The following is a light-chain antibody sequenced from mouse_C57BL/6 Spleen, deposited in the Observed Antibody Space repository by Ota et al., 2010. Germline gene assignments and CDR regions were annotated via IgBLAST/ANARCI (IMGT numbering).Light chain of an antibody. CDR1: QSLLYSSNQKNY. V-gene: IGKV8-30*01. CDR3: QNDYSYPFT. Sequence: DIVMSQSPSSLAVSVGEKVTMSCKSSQSLLYSSNQKNYLAWYQQKPGQSPKLLIYWASTRESGVPDRFTGSGSRTDFTLTISSVQAEDLAVYYCQNDYSYPFTFGSGTKLEIK. J-gene: IGKJ4*01. CDR2: WAS.